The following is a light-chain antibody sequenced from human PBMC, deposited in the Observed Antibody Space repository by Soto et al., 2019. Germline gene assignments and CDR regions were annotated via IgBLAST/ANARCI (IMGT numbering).Light chain of an antibody. V-gene: IGKV1-5*01. Sequence: DIQMTQSPSTLSASVGDRDTITCRASQSISSWLAWYQQKPGEAPKLLIYDASNLESGVPSRFSGNGSGTEFTLTISSLQPDDFATYYCQQYNAYSPLTFGGGTKVEI. CDR1: QSISSW. CDR3: QQYNAYSPLT. J-gene: IGKJ4*01. CDR2: DAS.